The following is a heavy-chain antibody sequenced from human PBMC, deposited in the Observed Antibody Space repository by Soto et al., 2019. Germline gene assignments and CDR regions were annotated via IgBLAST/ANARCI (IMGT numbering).Heavy chain of an antibody. V-gene: IGHV1-69*13. Sequence: GASVKVSCKASGGTFSSYAISWVRQAPGQGLEWMGGIIPIFGTANYAQKFQGRVTITADESTSTAYMELSSLRSEDTAVYYCATQYSSGWYDEGAFDYWGQGTLVTVSS. CDR1: GGTFSSYA. D-gene: IGHD6-19*01. CDR2: IIPIFGTA. J-gene: IGHJ4*02. CDR3: ATQYSSGWYDEGAFDY.